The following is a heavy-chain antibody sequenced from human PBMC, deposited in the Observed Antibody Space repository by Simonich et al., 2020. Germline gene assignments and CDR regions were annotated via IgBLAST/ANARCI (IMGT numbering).Heavy chain of an antibody. V-gene: IGHV1-2*02. CDR3: ARGGLCHWYFDL. D-gene: IGHD6-25*01. CDR2: NNPNIGGK. J-gene: IGHJ2*01. CDR1: GYTFTGYY. Sequence: QVQLVHSGAAGKKPGASVKVSCKASGYTFTGYYRHWVRQAPGQGLEWMDWNNPNIGGKNYAQKFQGRVTMTRETSISTAYMELSRLRSDDTAVYYCARGGLCHWYFDLWGRGTLVTVSS.